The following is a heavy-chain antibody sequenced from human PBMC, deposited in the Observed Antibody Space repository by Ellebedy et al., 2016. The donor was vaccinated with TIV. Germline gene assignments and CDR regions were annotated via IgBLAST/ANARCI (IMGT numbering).Heavy chain of an antibody. CDR3: ARLELEQQLDYWYFDL. CDR2: ISYDGSNK. Sequence: PGGSLRLSCAASGFTFSSYAMHWVRQAPGKGLEWVAVISYDGSNKYYADSVKGRFTISRDNSKNTLYLQMNSLRAEDTAVYYCARLELEQQLDYWYFDLWGRGTLVTVSS. CDR1: GFTFSSYA. D-gene: IGHD6-13*01. J-gene: IGHJ2*01. V-gene: IGHV3-30-3*01.